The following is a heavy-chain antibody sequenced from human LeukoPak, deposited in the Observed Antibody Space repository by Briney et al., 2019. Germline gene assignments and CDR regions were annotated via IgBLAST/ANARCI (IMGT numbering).Heavy chain of an antibody. CDR1: GTYW. D-gene: IGHD6-6*01. J-gene: IGHJ4*02. CDR3: VRDLSMKYTFDY. CDR2: INSDGSWT. V-gene: IGHV3-74*01. Sequence: GGSLRLSCAASGTYWMHWVRQAPGKGLVWVSHINSDGSWTGYADSVKGRFTTSKDNAKNTVSLQMNNLRAEDTAVYYCVRDLSMKYTFDYWGQGTLVTVSS.